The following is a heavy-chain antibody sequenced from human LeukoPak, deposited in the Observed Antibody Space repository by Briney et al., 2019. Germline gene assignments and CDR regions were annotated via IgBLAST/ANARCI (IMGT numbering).Heavy chain of an antibody. CDR1: GDSVSSNSAA. J-gene: IGHJ5*02. V-gene: IGHV6-1*01. CDR3: ARRLTQYDCFDP. Sequence: SQTLSLTCAISGDSVSSNSAAWTWIRQSPSRGLEWLGRTYYRSTWYNDYAVSVRGRITVNPDTSKNQFSQHLNSVTPEDTAVYYCARRLTQYDCFDPWGQGILVTVSS. D-gene: IGHD2-2*01. CDR2: TYYRSTWYN.